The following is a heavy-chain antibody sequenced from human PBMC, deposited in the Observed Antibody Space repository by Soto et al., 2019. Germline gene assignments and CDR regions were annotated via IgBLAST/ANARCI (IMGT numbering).Heavy chain of an antibody. J-gene: IGHJ4*02. D-gene: IGHD3-22*01. V-gene: IGHV1-69*01. CDR1: GGSFNRHT. CDR3: ARGLGYDSTDYYYAY. CDR2: IIPIFGTA. Sequence: QVQLVQSGAEVRKPGSSVRVSCKASGGSFNRHTISWVRQAPGQGLEWLGGIIPIFGTANHAQKFQGRVTIMADESTSTVYMELSSLRSDDTAIYYCARGLGYDSTDYYYAYWGQGTLVIVSS.